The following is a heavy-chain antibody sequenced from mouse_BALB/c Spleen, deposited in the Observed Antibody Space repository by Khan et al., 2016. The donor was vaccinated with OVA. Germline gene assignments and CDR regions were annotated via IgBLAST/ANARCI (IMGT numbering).Heavy chain of an antibody. CDR2: INPGNGYT. Sequence: QVQLKQSGAELARPGASVKMSCKASGYTFTSYTIHWIKKRPGQGLEWIGYINPGNGYTNYNQKFKDRATLTTDQSSTTAYLQLSSLTSDDSAVYNCVRDGAYHRNDGWFAYWGQGTLVTVSA. CDR1: GYTFTSYT. J-gene: IGHJ3*01. D-gene: IGHD2-14*01. V-gene: IGHV1-4*01. CDR3: VRDGAYHRNDGWFAY.